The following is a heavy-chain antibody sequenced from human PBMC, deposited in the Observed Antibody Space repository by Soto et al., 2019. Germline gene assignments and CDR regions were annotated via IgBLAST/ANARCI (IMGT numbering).Heavy chain of an antibody. Sequence: GGSLRLSCAASGFTFSSYAMSWVRQAPGKGLEWVSAISGSGGSTYYADSVKGRFTISRDNSKNTLYLQMNSLRAEDTAVYYCAKGEDFWSGYYLFFDYWGQGTLVTVSS. V-gene: IGHV3-23*01. CDR3: AKGEDFWSGYYLFFDY. CDR1: GFTFSSYA. D-gene: IGHD3-3*01. CDR2: ISGSGGST. J-gene: IGHJ4*02.